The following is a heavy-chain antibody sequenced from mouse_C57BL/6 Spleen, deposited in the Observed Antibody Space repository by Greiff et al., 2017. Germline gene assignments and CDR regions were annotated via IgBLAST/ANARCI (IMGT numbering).Heavy chain of an antibody. CDR2: IDPETGGT. D-gene: IGHD1-1*01. Sequence: VQLQQSGAELVRPGASVTLSCKASGYTFTDYEMHWVKQTPVHGLEWIGAIDPETGGTAYNQKFKGKAILTADKSSSTAYMELRSLTSEDSAVYYGTRRGTTVAYWYFDVWGTGTTVTVSA. CDR1: GYTFTDYE. V-gene: IGHV1-15*01. CDR3: TRRGTTVAYWYFDV. J-gene: IGHJ1*03.